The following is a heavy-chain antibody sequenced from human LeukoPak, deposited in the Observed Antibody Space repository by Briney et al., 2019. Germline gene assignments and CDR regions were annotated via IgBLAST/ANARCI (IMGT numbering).Heavy chain of an antibody. CDR1: GGSISTYY. D-gene: IGHD6-6*01. CDR2: IYYSGST. Sequence: SETLSLTCTVSGGSISTYYWSWIRQTPGKGLEWIGYIYYSGSTNYNPSLKSRATISVDTSKNQFSLKVNSVTAADTAVYYCARGTHSSSPIPLDYWGQGTLVTVSS. J-gene: IGHJ4*02. CDR3: ARGTHSSSPIPLDY. V-gene: IGHV4-59*01.